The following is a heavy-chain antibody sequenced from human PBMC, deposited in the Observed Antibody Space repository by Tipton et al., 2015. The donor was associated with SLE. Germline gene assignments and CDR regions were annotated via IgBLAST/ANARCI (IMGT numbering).Heavy chain of an antibody. Sequence: SLRLSCAASGFIFSNYAMTWVRQAPGKGLEWVSYIGSSSSTIYYADSVKGRFTISRDNAKNSLYLQMNSLRAEDTAVYYCARDRGGAHGIWGQGSLVTVSS. CDR2: IGSSSSTI. J-gene: IGHJ4*02. V-gene: IGHV3-48*01. CDR3: ARDRGGAHGI. CDR1: GFIFSNYA. D-gene: IGHD3-16*01.